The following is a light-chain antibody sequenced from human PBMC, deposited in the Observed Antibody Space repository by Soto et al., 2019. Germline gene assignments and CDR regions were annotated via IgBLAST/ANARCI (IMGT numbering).Light chain of an antibody. CDR3: ASYTGSNTLVV. CDR1: STDPATYDL. CDR2: EVS. V-gene: IGLV2-14*02. J-gene: IGLJ2*01. Sequence: QSVLTQPASVSGSPGQSITISCTGTSTDPATYDLVSWYQQHPGKAPKLMIFEVSKRPSGVPDRFSASKSGNTASLTVSGLQAEDEADYYCASYTGSNTLVVFGGGTKLTVL.